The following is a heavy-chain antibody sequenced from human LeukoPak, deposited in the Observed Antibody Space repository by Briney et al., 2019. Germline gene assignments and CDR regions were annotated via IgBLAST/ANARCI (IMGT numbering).Heavy chain of an antibody. CDR3: ARSMYYYDSSGYSFNWFDP. J-gene: IGHJ5*02. CDR2: IYYSGST. D-gene: IGHD3-22*01. Sequence: PSETLSLTCTVSGGSISSSSYYWGWIRQPPGKGLEWIGSIYYSGSTYYNPSLKSRVTISVDTSKNQFSLKLSSVTAADTAVYYCARSMYYYDSSGYSFNWFDPWGQGTLVTVSS. V-gene: IGHV4-39*07. CDR1: GGSISSSSYY.